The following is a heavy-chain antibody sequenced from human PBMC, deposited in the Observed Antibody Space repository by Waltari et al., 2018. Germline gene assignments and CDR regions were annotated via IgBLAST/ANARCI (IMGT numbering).Heavy chain of an antibody. J-gene: IGHJ3*02. CDR1: GFSFSLYW. CDR3: ARRMAAAGAFDI. V-gene: IGHV3-7*04. D-gene: IGHD6-13*01. CDR2: IKQDGSEK. Sequence: EVQLVESGGGLVQPGKSLRLSCAASGFSFSLYWMNWVRQAPGKGLEWVANIKQDGSEKNYVDSVKGRFSISRDNARNSLYLQMNSLRVEDTAVYYCARRMAAAGAFDIWGQGTRVTVS.